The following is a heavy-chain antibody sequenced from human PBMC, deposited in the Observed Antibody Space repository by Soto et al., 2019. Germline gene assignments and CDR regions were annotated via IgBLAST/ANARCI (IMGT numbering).Heavy chain of an antibody. D-gene: IGHD6-13*01. CDR1: GGSISSSSCY. CDR2: IYYSGST. J-gene: IGHJ6*02. Sequence: SETLSLTCTVSGGSISSSSCYWGWIGQPPGKGLEWIGSIYYSGSTYYNPSLKSRVTISVDTSKNQFSLKLSSVTAADTAVYYCASSPGSSSWYYYYYGMDVWGQGTTVT. CDR3: ASSPGSSSWYYYYYGMDV. V-gene: IGHV4-39*01.